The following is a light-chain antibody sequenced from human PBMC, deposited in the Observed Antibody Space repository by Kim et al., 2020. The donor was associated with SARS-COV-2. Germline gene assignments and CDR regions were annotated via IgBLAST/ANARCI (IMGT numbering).Light chain of an antibody. CDR1: NIGSRS. Sequence: SVAPEKTARITCGGDNIGSRSVHWYQQRPGQAPVLVIYFDSDRPSGIPERFSGSNSGSTATLTISRVEAGDEADYFCQVWDGSSVVFGGGTQLTVL. V-gene: IGLV3-21*04. J-gene: IGLJ2*01. CDR3: QVWDGSSVV. CDR2: FDS.